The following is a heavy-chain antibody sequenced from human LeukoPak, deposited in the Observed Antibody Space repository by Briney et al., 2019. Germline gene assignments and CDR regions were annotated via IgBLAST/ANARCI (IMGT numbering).Heavy chain of an antibody. CDR3: ARDPTIMITFGGDY. V-gene: IGHV3-30*04. CDR1: GFTFSSYA. J-gene: IGHJ4*02. CDR2: ISYDGSNK. D-gene: IGHD3-16*01. Sequence: GRSLRLSCAASGFTFSSYAMHWVRQAPGKGLEWVAVISYDGSNKYYADSVKGRFTISRDNSKNTLYLQMNSLRAEDTAVYYCARDPTIMITFGGDYWGQGTLVTVSS.